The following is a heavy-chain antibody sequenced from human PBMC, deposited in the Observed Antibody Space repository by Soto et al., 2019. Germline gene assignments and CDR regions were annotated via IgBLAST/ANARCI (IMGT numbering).Heavy chain of an antibody. CDR1: GGTFSSYA. Sequence: GASVKVSCKASGGTFSSYAISWVRQAPGQGLEWMGWIIAYNGNTNYAQKLQGRVTITTDKSTSTAYMELRSLRSDDTAVYYCARSRGWDDAFDIWGQVTMVTVPS. D-gene: IGHD6-19*01. CDR3: ARSRGWDDAFDI. CDR2: IIAYNGNT. J-gene: IGHJ3*02. V-gene: IGHV1-18*01.